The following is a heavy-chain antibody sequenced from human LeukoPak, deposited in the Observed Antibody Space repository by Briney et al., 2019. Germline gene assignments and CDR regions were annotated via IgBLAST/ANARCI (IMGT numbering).Heavy chain of an antibody. D-gene: IGHD5-12*01. Sequence: ASVKVSCKASGYTFTDYYMHWVRQAPGQGLEWMGWINTNTGNPTYAQGFTGRFVFSLDTSVSTAYLQISSLKAEDTAVYYCARGGYDWVYWGQGTLVTVSS. V-gene: IGHV7-4-1*02. CDR2: INTNTGNP. CDR1: GYTFTDYY. J-gene: IGHJ4*02. CDR3: ARGGYDWVY.